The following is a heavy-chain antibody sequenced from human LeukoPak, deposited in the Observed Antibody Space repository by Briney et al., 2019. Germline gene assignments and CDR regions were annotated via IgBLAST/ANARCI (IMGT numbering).Heavy chain of an antibody. D-gene: IGHD5-18*01. J-gene: IGHJ4*02. CDR2: IYYSGST. CDR3: ARGGSVGYGYGYYYFDY. V-gene: IGHV4-59*11. CDR1: GGSISSHY. Sequence: SETLSLTCTVSGGSISSHYWSWIRQPPGKGLEWIGYIYYSGSTNYNPSLKSRVTISVDTSKNQFSLKLSSVTAADTAVYYCARGGSVGYGYGYYYFDYWGQGTLVTVSS.